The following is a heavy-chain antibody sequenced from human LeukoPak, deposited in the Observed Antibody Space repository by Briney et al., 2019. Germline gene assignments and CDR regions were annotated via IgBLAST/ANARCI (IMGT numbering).Heavy chain of an antibody. CDR3: ATHSGYSYGSFDY. V-gene: IGHV1-24*01. CDR1: GYTLTELS. D-gene: IGHD5-18*01. Sequence: ASVKVSCKVSGYTLTELSMHWVRQAPGKGLEWMGGFDPEDGETIYAQKFQGRVTMTEDTSTDTAYMELSSLRSEDTAVHYCATHSGYSYGSFDYWGQGTLVTVSS. CDR2: FDPEDGET. J-gene: IGHJ4*02.